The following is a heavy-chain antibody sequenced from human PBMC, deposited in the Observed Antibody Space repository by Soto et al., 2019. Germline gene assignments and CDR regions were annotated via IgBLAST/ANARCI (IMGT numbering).Heavy chain of an antibody. D-gene: IGHD3-10*01. Sequence: QVQLIQSGAEARKPGASVKVSCKASGYTFIGYYIHWIRQAPGQGLEWMGYINPQTGAPTYAQKFKGSVTMTRDTTIRTAYMELKTLKPADTAVYYCAKARGVSSARLITGFDPWGQGTRVSVSS. V-gene: IGHV1-2*04. CDR2: INPQTGAP. CDR3: AKARGVSSARLITGFDP. CDR1: GYTFIGYY. J-gene: IGHJ5*02.